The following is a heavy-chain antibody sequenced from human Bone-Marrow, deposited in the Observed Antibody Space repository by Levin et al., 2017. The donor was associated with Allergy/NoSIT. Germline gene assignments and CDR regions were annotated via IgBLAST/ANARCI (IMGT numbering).Heavy chain of an antibody. CDR3: TADQAVTTDDAMDV. V-gene: IGHV3-15*01. Sequence: GGSLRLSCVSSVCSVSFAFLHWVRQSPGKGLALIGRIKTHTEGGPTDYAAPVQASFTISRDDSKNTLYLPMNSLKIEDTALYYCTADQAVTTDDAMDVWGQGTTVTVSS. J-gene: IGHJ6*02. CDR2: IKTHTEGGPT. D-gene: IGHD4-17*01. CDR1: VCSVSFAF.